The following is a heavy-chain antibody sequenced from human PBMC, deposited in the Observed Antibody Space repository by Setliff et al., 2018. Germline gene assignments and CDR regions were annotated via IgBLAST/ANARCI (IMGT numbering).Heavy chain of an antibody. CDR1: GGSVSSTSHY. CDR2: VYHSGYT. D-gene: IGHD2-2*01. Sequence: PSETLSLTCNVSGGSVSSTSHYWGWIRQPPGKGMEWIGGVYHSGYTYYNPSLQSRVTISVDMSKNQFSMKLTSVTAADTAVYYCARELDCPTIPSCYGGQAEFDSWGQGTLVTVSS. V-gene: IGHV4-39*07. CDR3: ARELDCPTIPSCYGGQAEFDS. J-gene: IGHJ4*02.